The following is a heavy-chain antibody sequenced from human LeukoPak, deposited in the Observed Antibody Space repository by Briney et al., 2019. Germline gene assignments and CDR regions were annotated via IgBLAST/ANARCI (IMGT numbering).Heavy chain of an antibody. V-gene: IGHV3-9*01. CDR2: INWNSGGI. J-gene: IGHJ3*02. CDR3: AKRGGTYPDDAFDI. CDR1: GFTFDDYA. Sequence: GRSLRLSCAASGFTFDDYAMYWVRQAPGKGLEWVSSINWNSGGIDYADSVKGRFTISRDNAKNSPYLQMNSLRAEDTALYYCAKRGGTYPDDAFDIWGQGTMVTVSS. D-gene: IGHD1-26*01.